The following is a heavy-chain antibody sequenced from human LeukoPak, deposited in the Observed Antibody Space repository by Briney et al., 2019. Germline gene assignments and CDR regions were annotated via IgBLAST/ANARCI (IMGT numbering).Heavy chain of an antibody. CDR3: ARKTPRVYYYDSSGYYSDY. V-gene: IGHV3-21*01. CDR1: GFTFSSYS. Sequence: PGGSLRLSCAASGFTFSSYSMNRVRQAPGKGREWVSSISSSSSYIYYADSVKGRFTISRDNAKNSLYLQMNSLRAEDTAVYYCARKTPRVYYYDSSGYYSDYWGQGTLVTVSS. D-gene: IGHD3-22*01. CDR2: ISSSSSYI. J-gene: IGHJ4*02.